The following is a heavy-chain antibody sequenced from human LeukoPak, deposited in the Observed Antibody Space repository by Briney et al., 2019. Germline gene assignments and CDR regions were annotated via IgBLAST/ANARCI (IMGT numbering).Heavy chain of an antibody. CDR3: ARNSAYSSGWYGDPKNNWFDP. CDR2: TYYSSKWYN. Sequence: SQTLSLTCAISGDSVSSNSAAWNWIRQSPSRGLEWLGRTYYSSKWYNDYALSVKSRITINPDTSKNQFSLQPNSVTPEDTAVYYCARNSAYSSGWYGDPKNNWFDPWGQGTLVTVSS. D-gene: IGHD6-19*01. V-gene: IGHV6-1*01. CDR1: GDSVSSNSAA. J-gene: IGHJ5*02.